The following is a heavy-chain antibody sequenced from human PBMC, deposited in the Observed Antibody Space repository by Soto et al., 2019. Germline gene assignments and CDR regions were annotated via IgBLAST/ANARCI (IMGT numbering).Heavy chain of an antibody. CDR2: IIPIFGTA. J-gene: IGHJ6*02. V-gene: IGHV1-69*01. D-gene: IGHD3-22*01. Sequence: QVQLVQSGAEVKKPGSSVKVSCKASGGTFSSYAISWVRQAPGQGLEWMGGIIPIFGTANYAQKFQGRVTITADESTSTAYMELSSLRSEDTAVYYCARAGYYDSSGYSYYYGMDVWGQGTTDTVSS. CDR3: ARAGYYDSSGYSYYYGMDV. CDR1: GGTFSSYA.